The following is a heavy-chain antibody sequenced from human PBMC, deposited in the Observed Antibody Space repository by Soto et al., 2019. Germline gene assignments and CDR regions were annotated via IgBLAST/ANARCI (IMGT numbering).Heavy chain of an antibody. Sequence: EVQLVESGGGLFQPGGSLRLSCAASGFTFNRYWMHWVRQAPGKGLMWVSRINTDGSGTAYADSVKGRFTISRDNARDTLLLQMNSLRVEDTAMYYCIRGVGAAPGQYFDYWGQGALVTVSS. CDR1: GFTFNRYW. V-gene: IGHV3-74*01. CDR3: IRGVGAAPGQYFDY. D-gene: IGHD2-15*01. CDR2: INTDGSGT. J-gene: IGHJ4*02.